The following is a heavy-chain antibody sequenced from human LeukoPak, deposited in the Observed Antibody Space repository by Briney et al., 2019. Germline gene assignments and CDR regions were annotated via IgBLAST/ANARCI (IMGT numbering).Heavy chain of an antibody. D-gene: IGHD6-13*01. CDR2: ISGNDGRT. CDR3: AKGSSSSRPYYFDY. J-gene: IGHJ4*02. V-gene: IGHV3-23*01. Sequence: GGSLRLSCAASGFTFNNYAMNWVRQAPGKGLGWVSAISGNDGRTYYADSVKGRFTMSRDNSKKTVYLQMNSLRVEDTAVYYCAKGSSSSRPYYFDYWGQGTLVTVSS. CDR1: GFTFNNYA.